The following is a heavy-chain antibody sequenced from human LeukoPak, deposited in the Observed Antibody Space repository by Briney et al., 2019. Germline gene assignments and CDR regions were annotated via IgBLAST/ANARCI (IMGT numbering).Heavy chain of an antibody. V-gene: IGHV4-4*07. Sequence: SETLSLTCTVSGGSISSYYWSWIREPAGKGLEWIGRIYTSGSTNYNPSLKSRVTMSVDTSKNQFSLKLSSVTAADTAVYYCARSDRIAAFFDYWGQGTLVTVSS. CDR1: GGSISSYY. J-gene: IGHJ4*02. D-gene: IGHD6-6*01. CDR3: ARSDRIAAFFDY. CDR2: IYTSGST.